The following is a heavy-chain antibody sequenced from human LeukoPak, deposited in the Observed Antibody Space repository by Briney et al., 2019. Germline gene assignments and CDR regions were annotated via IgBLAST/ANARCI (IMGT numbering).Heavy chain of an antibody. J-gene: IGHJ6*02. CDR1: GFTVSSNY. Sequence: GGSLRPSCAASGFTVSSNYMSWVRQAPGKGLEWVSVIYSGGSTYYADSVKGRFTISRDNSKNTLYLQMNSLRAEDTAVYYCARDGDFGDYYYYYGMDVWGQGTTVTVSS. D-gene: IGHD4-17*01. CDR3: ARDGDFGDYYYYYGMDV. V-gene: IGHV3-66*02. CDR2: IYSGGST.